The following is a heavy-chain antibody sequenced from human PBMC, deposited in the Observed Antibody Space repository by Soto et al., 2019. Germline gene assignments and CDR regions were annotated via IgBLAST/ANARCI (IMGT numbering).Heavy chain of an antibody. D-gene: IGHD2-2*01. V-gene: IGHV4-34*01. CDR3: VRDSARIVVVPPVDGDNWLDP. CDR1: GGSFSGYY. Sequence: QVQLQQWGAGLLKPSETLSLTCAVYGGSFSGYYWSWIRQPPGKGLEWIGEINHSGSTNYNPSLKSRVTISVDTSKNQFSLKLSSVTAADTAVYYCVRDSARIVVVPPVDGDNWLDPWGQGTLVTVSS. J-gene: IGHJ5*02. CDR2: INHSGST.